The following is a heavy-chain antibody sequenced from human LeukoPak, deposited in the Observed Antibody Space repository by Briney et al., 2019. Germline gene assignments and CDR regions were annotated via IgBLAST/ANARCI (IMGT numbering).Heavy chain of an antibody. CDR1: GFMFSNYW. J-gene: IGHJ3*01. CDR3: ASEINWGSGAFDV. V-gene: IGHV3-7*01. CDR2: IKEDGSEK. Sequence: GGSLRLSCAGSGFMFSNYWMTWVRQAPGKGLEGVANIKEDGSEKCHVDSMKGRFTISRDNAKNSLYLQMNSLRAEDTAVYYCASEINWGSGAFDVWGQGTMVTVSS. D-gene: IGHD7-27*01.